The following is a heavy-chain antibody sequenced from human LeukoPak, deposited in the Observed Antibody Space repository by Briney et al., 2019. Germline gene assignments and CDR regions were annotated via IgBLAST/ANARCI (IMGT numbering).Heavy chain of an antibody. CDR2: ITSSNNYI. CDR1: GFTFSTYS. D-gene: IGHD3-22*01. V-gene: IGHV3-21*01. J-gene: IGHJ3*02. Sequence: GGSLRLSCAGSGFTFSTYSMNWVRQAPGKGLEWVSSITSSNNYIYYADSMKGRFTISRDNAKNTLYLQMNSLRAEDTAVYYCARDRYYDSAFDIWGQGTMVTVSS. CDR3: ARDRYYDSAFDI.